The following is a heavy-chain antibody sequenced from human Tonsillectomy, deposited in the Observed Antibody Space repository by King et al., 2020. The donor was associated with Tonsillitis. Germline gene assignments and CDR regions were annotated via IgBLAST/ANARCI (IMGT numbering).Heavy chain of an antibody. J-gene: IGHJ4*02. CDR3: ASVISVSYRYYVDY. D-gene: IGHD3-16*02. V-gene: IGHV1-18*04. CDR2: NNIYSGNT. Sequence: QLVQSGAEVKKPGASVKVSCQASGYTFTNDGITWVRQAPGHGLEWMGWNNIYSGNTNYAQRLQGRVTMTADTSTSTAYMELRSLTSDDTAIYYCASVISVSYRYYVDYWGQGTLVTVSS. CDR1: GYTFTNDG.